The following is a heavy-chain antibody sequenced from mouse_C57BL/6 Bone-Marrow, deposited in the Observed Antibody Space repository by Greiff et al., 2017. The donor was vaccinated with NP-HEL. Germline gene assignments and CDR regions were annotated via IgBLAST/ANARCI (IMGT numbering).Heavy chain of an antibody. D-gene: IGHD1-1*01. CDR3: ARSSSPWYFDV. Sequence: VQLQQSGAELARPGASVKMSCKASGYTFTSYTMHLVKQRPGQGLEWIGYINPSSGYTKYNQKFKDKATLTADKSSSTAYMQLSSLTSEDSAVYYCARSSSPWYFDVWGTGTTVTVSS. J-gene: IGHJ1*03. CDR2: INPSSGYT. CDR1: GYTFTSYT. V-gene: IGHV1-4*01.